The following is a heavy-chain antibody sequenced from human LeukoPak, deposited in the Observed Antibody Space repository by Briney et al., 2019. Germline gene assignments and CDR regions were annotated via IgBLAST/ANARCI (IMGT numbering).Heavy chain of an antibody. CDR3: ARVDGSADY. D-gene: IGHD3-22*01. Sequence: ASVKVSCKASGYTFTNYGISWVRQATGQGLEWMGWMNPKSGNTGHAQKFQGRVTITRDTSISTVYMELSSLRSEDTAVYFCARVDGSADYWGQGTLVTVSS. CDR2: MNPKSGNT. J-gene: IGHJ4*02. CDR1: GYTFTNYG. V-gene: IGHV1-8*03.